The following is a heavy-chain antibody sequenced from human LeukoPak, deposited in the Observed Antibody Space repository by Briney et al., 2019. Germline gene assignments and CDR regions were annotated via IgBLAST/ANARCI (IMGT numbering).Heavy chain of an antibody. V-gene: IGHV1-2*02. D-gene: IGHD6-13*01. CDR2: INPNSGGT. Sequence: GASVKVSCKASGYTFTGYYMHWVRQAPGQGLEWMGWINPNSGGTNYAQKFQGRVTMTRDTSISTAYMELSRLRSDDTAVYYCARSWAALIAAAGDYWGQGTLVTVSS. CDR1: GYTFTGYY. J-gene: IGHJ4*02. CDR3: ARSWAALIAAAGDY.